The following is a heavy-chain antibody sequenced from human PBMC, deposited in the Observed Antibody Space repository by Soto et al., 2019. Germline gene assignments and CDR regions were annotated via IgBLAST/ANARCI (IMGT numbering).Heavy chain of an antibody. Sequence: PGGSLRLSCAASGFTFSSYAMSWVRQAPGKGLEWVSAISGSGGSTYYADSVKGRFTISRDNSKNTLYLQMNSLRAEDTAIYYCAKDHWWWDYYYSMDVWGQGTTVTVSS. CDR3: AKDHWWWDYYYSMDV. V-gene: IGHV3-23*01. CDR2: ISGSGGST. J-gene: IGHJ6*02. CDR1: GFTFSSYA. D-gene: IGHD2-21*01.